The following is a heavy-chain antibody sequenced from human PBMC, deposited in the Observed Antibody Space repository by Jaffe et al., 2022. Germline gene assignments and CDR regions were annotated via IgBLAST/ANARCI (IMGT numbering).Heavy chain of an antibody. CDR3: ARGTRDYGDYVGSWVYYYYYMDV. V-gene: IGHV4-61*02. J-gene: IGHJ6*03. CDR1: GGSISSGSYY. D-gene: IGHD4-17*01. CDR2: IYTSGST. Sequence: QVQLQESGPGLVKPSQTLSLTCTVSGGSISSGSYYWSWIRQPAGKGLEWIGRIYTSGSTNYNPSLKSRVTISVDTSKNQFSLKLSSVTAADTAVYYCARGTRDYGDYVGSWVYYYYYMDVWGKGTTVTVSS.